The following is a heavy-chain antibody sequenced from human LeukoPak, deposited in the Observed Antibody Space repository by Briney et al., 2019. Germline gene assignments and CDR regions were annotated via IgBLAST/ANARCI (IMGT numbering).Heavy chain of an antibody. J-gene: IGHJ5*02. CDR1: GFTVSSNY. Sequence: GGSLRLSCAASGFTVSSNYMSGVRQAPGKGLEWVSVIYSGGSTYYSDSVKGRFTISRDNSKNTLYLQMNSLRAEDTAVYYCARVPVTTYRWFDPWGQGTLVTVSS. V-gene: IGHV3-53*01. CDR3: ARVPVTTYRWFDP. CDR2: IYSGGST. D-gene: IGHD4-11*01.